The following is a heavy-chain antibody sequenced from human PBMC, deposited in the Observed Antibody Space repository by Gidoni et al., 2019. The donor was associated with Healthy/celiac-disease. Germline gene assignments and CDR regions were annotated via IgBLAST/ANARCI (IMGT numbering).Heavy chain of an antibody. D-gene: IGHD3-22*01. CDR1: GYSISRGYY. Sequence: QVQLQESGPGLVKPSETLSLTCTVSGYSISRGYYWGWIRQPPGKGLEWIGSIYHSGSTYYNPSLKSRVTISVDTSKNQFSLKLSSVTAADTAVYYCASNPESFYYDSPFIDYWGQGTLVTVSS. CDR2: IYHSGST. CDR3: ASNPESFYYDSPFIDY. J-gene: IGHJ4*02. V-gene: IGHV4-38-2*02.